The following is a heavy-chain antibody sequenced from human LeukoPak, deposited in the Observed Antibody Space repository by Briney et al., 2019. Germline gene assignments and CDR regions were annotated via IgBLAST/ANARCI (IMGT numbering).Heavy chain of an antibody. CDR2: ISYDAKSN. CDR3: AKEGSSWYKPRGERVLDY. D-gene: IGHD6-13*01. CDR1: GFTFSSYG. J-gene: IGHJ4*02. V-gene: IGHV3-30*18. Sequence: PGRSLRLSCVTSGFTFSSYGMHWVRQVPGKGLEWVAVISYDAKSNYHVDSVKGRFTISRDNSKNTLYLQMNSLRAEDTAVYYCAKEGSSWYKPRGERVLDYWGQGTLVTVSS.